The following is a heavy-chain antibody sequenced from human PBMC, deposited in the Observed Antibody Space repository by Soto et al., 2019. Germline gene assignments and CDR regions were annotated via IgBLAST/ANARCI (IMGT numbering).Heavy chain of an antibody. J-gene: IGHJ6*02. V-gene: IGHV1-69*13. D-gene: IGHD3-22*01. Sequence: GASVKVSCKASGGTFSSYAISWVRQAPGQGLEWMGGIIPIFGTANYAQKFQGRVTITADESTSTAYMELSSLRSEDTAVYYCASDSYCGAYASHSIGGMGVWGGGT. CDR1: GGTFSSYA. CDR2: IIPIFGTA. CDR3: ASDSYCGAYASHSIGGMGV.